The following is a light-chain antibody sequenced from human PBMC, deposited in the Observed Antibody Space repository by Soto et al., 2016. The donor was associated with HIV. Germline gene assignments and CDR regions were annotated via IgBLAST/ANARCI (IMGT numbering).Light chain of an antibody. CDR3: QQSYSIPLT. V-gene: IGKV1-12*01. CDR1: QGISNW. J-gene: IGKJ5*01. CDR2: AAS. Sequence: DIQMTQSPSSVSASVGDRVTITCRASQGISNWLAWYQQKPGKAPKLLIYAASSLQVGVPSRFSGSRSRTGFSLTITSLQPEDFATYYCQQSYSIPLTFGQGTRLEIK.